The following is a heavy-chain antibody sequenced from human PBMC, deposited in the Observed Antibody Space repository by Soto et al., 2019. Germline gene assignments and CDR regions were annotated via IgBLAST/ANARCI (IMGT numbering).Heavy chain of an antibody. D-gene: IGHD2-2*02. CDR1: GYTFTSYG. CDR2: ISAYNGNT. J-gene: IGHJ6*02. Sequence: ASVKVSCKASGYTFTSYGISWVRQAPGQGLEWMGWISAYNGNTNYAQKLQGRVTMTTDTSTSTAYMELRSLRSDDTAVYYCARVWVGYCSSTSCYNGQLAALGGCYYYGMDVWGQGTTVTVSS. CDR3: ARVWVGYCSSTSCYNGQLAALGGCYYYGMDV. V-gene: IGHV1-18*01.